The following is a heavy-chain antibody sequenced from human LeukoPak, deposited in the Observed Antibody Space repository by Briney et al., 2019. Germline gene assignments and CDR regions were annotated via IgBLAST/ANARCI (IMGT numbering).Heavy chain of an antibody. CDR1: GFTFSSSA. CDR2: ISGSAGST. V-gene: IGHV3-23*01. J-gene: IGHJ4*02. Sequence: GGSLRLSCTASGFTFSSSAMSWVRQAPGKGLEWVSDISGSAGSTYYADSVKGRFTISRDNSKNTLFLQMNGLRAEDTAVYYCARRAGAYSHPYDYWGQGTLVTVSS. D-gene: IGHD4/OR15-4a*01. CDR3: ARRAGAYSHPYDY.